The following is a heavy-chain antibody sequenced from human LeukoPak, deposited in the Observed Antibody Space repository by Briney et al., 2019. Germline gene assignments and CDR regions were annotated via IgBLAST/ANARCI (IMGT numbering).Heavy chain of an antibody. CDR3: AREGVQTTVDAFDI. Sequence: GGSLRLSCAASGFTLKIYPMPWVRQAPGKGLEWLSVISHDGSDKTNADSVKGRFIISRDNSKNTIYLQLNSLRPEDTAMYYCAREGVQTTVDAFDIWGLGTMVIVSS. CDR2: ISHDGSDK. D-gene: IGHD4-17*01. V-gene: IGHV3-30*04. CDR1: GFTLKIYP. J-gene: IGHJ3*02.